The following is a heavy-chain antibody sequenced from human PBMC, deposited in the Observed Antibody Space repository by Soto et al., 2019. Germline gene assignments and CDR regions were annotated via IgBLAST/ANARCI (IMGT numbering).Heavy chain of an antibody. V-gene: IGHV4-59*01. CDR2: IYYSGST. J-gene: IGHJ6*03. CDR3: ARRIAALTGYYYYYYMDV. Sequence: SETLSLTCTVSGGSISSYYWSWIRQPPGKGLEWIGYIYYSGSTNYNPSLKSRVTISVDTSKNQFSLELSSVTAADTAVYYCARRIAALTGYYYYYYMDVWGKGTTVTVSS. D-gene: IGHD6-13*01. CDR1: GGSISSYY.